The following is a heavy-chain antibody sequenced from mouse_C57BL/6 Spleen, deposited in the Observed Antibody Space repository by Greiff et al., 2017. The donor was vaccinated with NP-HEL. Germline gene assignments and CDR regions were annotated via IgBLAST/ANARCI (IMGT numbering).Heavy chain of an antibody. D-gene: IGHD1-1*01. J-gene: IGHJ1*03. V-gene: IGHV5-9*01. CDR1: GFTFSSYT. CDR3: ARHNYGSSYWYFDV. CDR2: ISGGGGNT. Sequence: DVHLVESGGGLVKPGGSLKLSCAASGFTFSSYTMSWVRQTPEKRLEWVATISGGGGNTYYPDSVKGRFTISRDNAKNTLYLQMSSLRSEDTALYYCARHNYGSSYWYFDVWGTGTTVTVSS.